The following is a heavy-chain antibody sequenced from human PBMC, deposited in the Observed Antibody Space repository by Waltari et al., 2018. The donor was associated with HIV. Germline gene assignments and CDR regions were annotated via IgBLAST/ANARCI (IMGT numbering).Heavy chain of an antibody. J-gene: IGHJ3*01. Sequence: QLQESGPGLVKPSEALSLTCLVSGGSIIINNYYWAWVRQSPGKGLGWIGSISQAGDTYSNPSLRSRVSLSVVISKSRFSLKLTSVTAADTAVYYCAKHFLAHAFDVWGRGTAVIVSS. V-gene: IGHV4-39*02. CDR3: AKHFLAHAFDV. CDR1: GGSIIINNYY. D-gene: IGHD3-3*02. CDR2: ISQAGDT.